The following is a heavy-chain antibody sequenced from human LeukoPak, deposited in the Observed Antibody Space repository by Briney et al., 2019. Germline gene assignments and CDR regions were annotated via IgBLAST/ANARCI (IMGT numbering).Heavy chain of an antibody. CDR1: GYTFTGYY. V-gene: IGHV1-2*06. CDR3: ARDPIVVIPAAPDF. Sequence: ASVKVSCKASGYTFTGYYMHWVRQAPGQGLEWMGRINPNSGDTNYAQKFQGRATMTRDTSISTAYMELSRLRSDDTAVYYCARDPIVVIPAAPDFWGQGSLVTVSS. D-gene: IGHD2-2*01. CDR2: INPNSGDT. J-gene: IGHJ4*02.